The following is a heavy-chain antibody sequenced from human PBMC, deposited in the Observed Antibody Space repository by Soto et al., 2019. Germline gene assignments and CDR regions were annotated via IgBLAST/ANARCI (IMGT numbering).Heavy chain of an antibody. Sequence: SETLSLTCTVSGGSISSGDYYWNWIRQPPGKGLEWIGYIYYTGTTKYNPSLKSRTTLSVDTAKNRFSLNLSSLTAADTAVYYCARGDWFHPWGQGTPVTVSS. CDR1: GGSISSGDYY. V-gene: IGHV4-30-4*01. CDR2: IYYTGTT. CDR3: ARGDWFHP. J-gene: IGHJ5*02.